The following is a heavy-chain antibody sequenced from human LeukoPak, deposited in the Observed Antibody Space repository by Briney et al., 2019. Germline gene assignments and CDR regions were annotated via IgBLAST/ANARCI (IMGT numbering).Heavy chain of an antibody. CDR1: GFTISDYW. CDR3: VRDGGTDWYDP. V-gene: IGHV3-7*01. D-gene: IGHD3-16*01. Sequence: GGSLRLSCAASGFTISDYWMTWVRQAPGKGLEWVANIKQDGVEKSYVDSVKGRFTSSRDNANNSIFLQMNSPRVEDTAIYYCVRDGGTDWYDPWGQGTLVSVSS. J-gene: IGHJ5*02. CDR2: IKQDGVEK.